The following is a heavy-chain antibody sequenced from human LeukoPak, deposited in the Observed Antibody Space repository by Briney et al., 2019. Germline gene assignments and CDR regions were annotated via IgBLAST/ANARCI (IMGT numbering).Heavy chain of an antibody. D-gene: IGHD2-2*02. CDR2: INHSGST. Sequence: EPSETLSLTCAVYGGSFSGYYWSWIRQPPGKGLEWIGEINHSGSTNYNPSLKSRVTISVDTSKNQFSLKLSSVTAADTAVYYCARETPNYCSSTSCYTGWFDPWGQGTLVTVSS. CDR1: GGSFSGYY. CDR3: ARETPNYCSSTSCYTGWFDP. V-gene: IGHV4-34*01. J-gene: IGHJ5*02.